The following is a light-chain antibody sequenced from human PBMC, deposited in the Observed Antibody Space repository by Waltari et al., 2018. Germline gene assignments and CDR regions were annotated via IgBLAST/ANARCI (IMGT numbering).Light chain of an antibody. J-gene: IGLJ3*02. CDR1: SSDVGSHNR. V-gene: IGLV2-18*02. CDR3: SSYTSSSTWV. Sequence: QSALTQPPSVSGSPGQSVTIPCTGTSSDVGSHNRASWYHRPPGTAPKLMIYEVSNRPSGVPDRFSGSKSGNTASLTISGLQAEDEADYYCSSYTSSSTWVFGGGTKLTVL. CDR2: EVS.